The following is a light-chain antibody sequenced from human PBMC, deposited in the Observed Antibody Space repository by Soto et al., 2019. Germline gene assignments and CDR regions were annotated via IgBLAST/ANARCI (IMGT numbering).Light chain of an antibody. Sequence: EIVLTQSPGTVSLSPGERATLSCRASRSVSNNYLAWYQQKPGQAPRLLIYGASSRATGIPDRFSGSGSGTDFTLTISRLEPEDFAVYHCQQYDDWPRTFGQGTKVEIK. CDR2: GAS. J-gene: IGKJ1*01. V-gene: IGKV3-20*01. CDR1: RSVSNNY. CDR3: QQYDDWPRT.